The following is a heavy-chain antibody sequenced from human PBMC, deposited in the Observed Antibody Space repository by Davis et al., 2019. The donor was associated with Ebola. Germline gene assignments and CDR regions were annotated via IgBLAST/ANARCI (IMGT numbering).Heavy chain of an antibody. J-gene: IGHJ4*02. V-gene: IGHV3-30*04. CDR1: GFTFSSYA. CDR3: ARGAGFLCDY. CDR2: ISYDGSNK. Sequence: GESLKISCAASGFTFSSYAMHWVRQAPGKGLEWVAVISYDGSNKYYADSVKGRFTISRDNSKNTLYLQMNSLRDEDTAVYYCARGAGFLCDYWGQGTLVTVSS.